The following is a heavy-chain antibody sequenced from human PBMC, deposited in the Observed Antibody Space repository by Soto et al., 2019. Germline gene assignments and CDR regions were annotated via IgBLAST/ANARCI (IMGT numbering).Heavy chain of an antibody. CDR2: ISHDGSEK. CDR1: GFTFSSYS. V-gene: IGHV3-30-3*01. Sequence: GSLRLSCAACGFTFSSYSMDWVRQAPGKGLEWVAVISHDGSEKYYGDSVKGRFTISRDNPKNTVYLQMNSLRPEDTAVYYCARAAAYFYHYYYAMDVWGQGTAVTASS. D-gene: IGHD6-13*01. CDR3: ARAAAYFYHYYYAMDV. J-gene: IGHJ6*02.